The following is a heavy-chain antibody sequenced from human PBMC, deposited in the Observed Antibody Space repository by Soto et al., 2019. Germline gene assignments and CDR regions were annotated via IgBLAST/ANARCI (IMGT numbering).Heavy chain of an antibody. CDR1: GDSVSSNSAA. J-gene: IGHJ5*02. D-gene: IGHD5-18*01. Sequence: RSLTCAISGDSVSSNSAAWNWIRQSPSRGLEWLGRTYYRSKWYNDYAVSVKSRITINPDTSKNQFSLQLNSVTPEDTAVYYCARDAPEYSYGLIWLDPWCQGTLVTVSS. V-gene: IGHV6-1*01. CDR3: ARDAPEYSYGLIWLDP. CDR2: TYYRSKWYN.